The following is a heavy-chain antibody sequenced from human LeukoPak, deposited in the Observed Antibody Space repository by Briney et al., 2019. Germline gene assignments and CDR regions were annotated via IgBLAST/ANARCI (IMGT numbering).Heavy chain of an antibody. Sequence: ASVKVSYKVSGYTLTELSMHWVRQAPGKGLEWMGGFDPEDGETIYAQKFQGRVTMTEDTSTDTAYMELSSLRSEDTAVYYCATTLVRSSLGLFDYWGQGTLVTVSS. CDR3: ATTLVRSSLGLFDY. CDR1: GYTLTELS. D-gene: IGHD3-16*01. J-gene: IGHJ4*02. CDR2: FDPEDGET. V-gene: IGHV1-24*01.